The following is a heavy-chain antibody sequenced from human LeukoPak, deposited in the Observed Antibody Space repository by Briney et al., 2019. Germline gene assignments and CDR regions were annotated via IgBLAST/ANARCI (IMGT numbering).Heavy chain of an antibody. CDR2: ISAYNGNT. CDR1: GYTFTSYG. V-gene: IGHV1-18*01. Sequence: ASVKVSFKASGYTFTSYGISWVRQAPGQGLEWMGWISAYNGNTNYAQKLQGRVTMTTDTSTSTAYMELRSLRSDDTAVYYCARSGSGGNYYYGMDVWGQGTTVTVSS. D-gene: IGHD3-10*01. CDR3: ARSGSGGNYYYGMDV. J-gene: IGHJ6*02.